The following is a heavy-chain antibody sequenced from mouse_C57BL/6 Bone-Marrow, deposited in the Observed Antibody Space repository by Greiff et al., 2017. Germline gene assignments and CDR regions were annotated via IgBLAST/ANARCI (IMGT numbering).Heavy chain of an antibody. J-gene: IGHJ1*03. CDR2: IDPSDSYT. V-gene: IGHV1-69*01. Sequence: QVQLQQPGAELVMPGASVKLSCKASGYTFTSYWMHWVKQRPGQGLEWIGEIDPSDSYTNYNQKFKGKSTLTVDKSSSTAYMHLSSLTSEDSAVYYCARENYGSSYLWYFDVWGTGTTVTVSS. D-gene: IGHD1-1*01. CDR1: GYTFTSYW. CDR3: ARENYGSSYLWYFDV.